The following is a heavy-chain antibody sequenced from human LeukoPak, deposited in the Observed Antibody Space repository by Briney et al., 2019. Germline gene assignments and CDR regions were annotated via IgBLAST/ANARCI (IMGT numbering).Heavy chain of an antibody. CDR2: ISGSGGST. CDR3: AKLGKYDFWSGCDFDY. CDR1: GFTFSSYA. V-gene: IGHV3-23*01. D-gene: IGHD3-3*01. J-gene: IGHJ4*02. Sequence: GGSPRLSCAASGFTFSSYAMSWVRQAPGKGLEWVSAISGSGGSTYYADSVKGRFTISRDNSKNTLYLQMNSLRAEDTAVYYCAKLGKYDFWSGCDFDYWGQGTLVTVSS.